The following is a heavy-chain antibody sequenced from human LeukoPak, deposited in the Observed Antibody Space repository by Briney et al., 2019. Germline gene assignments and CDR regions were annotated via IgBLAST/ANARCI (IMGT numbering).Heavy chain of an antibody. CDR2: MNPNSGNT. CDR3: ARCSPGDSSNFYAVLQY. J-gene: IGHJ4*02. D-gene: IGHD3-22*01. V-gene: IGHV1-8*03. CDR1: GYTFTSYD. Sequence: ASVKVSCKASGYTFTSYDINWVRQATGQGLEWMGWMNPNSGNTGYAQKFQGRVTITRNTSISTAYMELSSLTSDDTAVYYCARCSPGDSSNFYAVLQYWGQGTQVTVST.